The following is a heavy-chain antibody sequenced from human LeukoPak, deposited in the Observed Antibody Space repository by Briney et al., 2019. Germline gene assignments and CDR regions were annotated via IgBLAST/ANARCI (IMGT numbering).Heavy chain of an antibody. D-gene: IGHD1-1*01. V-gene: IGHV3-30*18. CDR2: ISYDGSNK. Sequence: GGSLRPSCAASGVTFSSYGMHGVRQAPGKGLEGVAVISYDGSNKYYADSVKGRFTISRDDSKNTLYLQMNSLRVEDTAVYYCAKDGRGTFDYWGQGTLVTVSS. CDR1: GVTFSSYG. J-gene: IGHJ4*02. CDR3: AKDGRGTFDY.